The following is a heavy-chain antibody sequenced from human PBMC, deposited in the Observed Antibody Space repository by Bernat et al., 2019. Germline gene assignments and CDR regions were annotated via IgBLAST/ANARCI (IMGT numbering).Heavy chain of an antibody. CDR3: ARLDGDYVYYFDY. V-gene: IGHV4-39*01. CDR1: GGSITRSRCY. D-gene: IGHD4-17*01. J-gene: IGHJ4*02. CDR2: IYYSGST. Sequence: QLQLQESGPGLVKPSETLSLTCTVSGGSITRSRCYWGWIRQPPGKGLEWIGSIYYSGSTYYNPSLKSRVTISVDTSKNQFSLRLSSVTAADTAVYYCARLDGDYVYYFDYWGQGTPVTVSS.